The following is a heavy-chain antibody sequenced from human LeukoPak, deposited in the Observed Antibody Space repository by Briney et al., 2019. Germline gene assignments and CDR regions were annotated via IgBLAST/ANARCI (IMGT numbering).Heavy chain of an antibody. CDR3: AGAGDCSSTSCYTGQLWFDP. Sequence: PSETLSLTCTVSGGSISSGGYYWSWIRQHPGKGLEWIGYIYYSGSTYYNPSLKSRVTISVDTSKNQFSLKLSSVTAADTAVYYCAGAGDCSSTSCYTGQLWFDPWGQGTLVTVSS. J-gene: IGHJ5*02. CDR1: GGSISSGGYY. D-gene: IGHD2-2*02. V-gene: IGHV4-31*03. CDR2: IYYSGST.